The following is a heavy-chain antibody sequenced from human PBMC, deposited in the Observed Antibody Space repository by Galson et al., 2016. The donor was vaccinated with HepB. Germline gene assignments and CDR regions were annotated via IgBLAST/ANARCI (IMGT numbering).Heavy chain of an antibody. CDR2: IYYSGST. J-gene: IGHJ5*02. V-gene: IGHV4-59*01. CDR1: GDSMNTYY. Sequence: SETLSLTCIVSGDSMNTYYWTWIRQPPGKGLEWIGSIYYSGSTNYNPSLKSRATVSVDTSKNQFPLKLSSVTAADTAVYYCARIDYSGTRFDPWGQGTLVNVSA. CDR3: ARIDYSGTRFDP. D-gene: IGHD4-11*01.